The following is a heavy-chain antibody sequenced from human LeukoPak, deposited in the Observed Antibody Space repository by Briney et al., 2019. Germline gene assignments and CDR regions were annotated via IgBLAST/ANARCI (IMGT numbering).Heavy chain of an antibody. J-gene: IGHJ4*02. D-gene: IGHD3-9*01. V-gene: IGHV1-46*01. CDR3: ATDNILTGYSPKY. CDR1: GYTFTSYY. Sequence: GASVKVSCKASGYTFTSYYMHWVRQAPGQGLEWMGIINPSGGSTSYAQKFQGRVTMTRDTSTSTAYMELSSLRSEDSAVYYCATDNILTGYSPKYWGQGTLVTVSS. CDR2: INPSGGST.